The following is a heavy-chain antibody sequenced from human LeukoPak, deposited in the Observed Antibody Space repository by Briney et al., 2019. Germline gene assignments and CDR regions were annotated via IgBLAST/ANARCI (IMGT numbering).Heavy chain of an antibody. CDR3: ARGGDVVVPAAIVEGPQSYFDY. V-gene: IGHV1-69*01. D-gene: IGHD2-2*02. Sequence: GASVKVSCKASGGTFSSYAISWVRQAPGQGLEWMGGIIPIFGTANYAQKFQGRVTITADESTSTAYMELSSLRSEDTAVYYCARGGDVVVPAAIVEGPQSYFDYWGQGTLVTVSS. J-gene: IGHJ4*02. CDR1: GGTFSSYA. CDR2: IIPIFGTA.